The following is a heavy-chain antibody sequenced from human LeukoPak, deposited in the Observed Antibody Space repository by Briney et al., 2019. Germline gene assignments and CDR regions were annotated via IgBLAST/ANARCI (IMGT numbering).Heavy chain of an antibody. Sequence: GGSLRLSCAASGFTFSSYSMNWTRQAPGKGLEWVSYISGSSSTIYYADSVKGRFTISRDNAKNSLYLQMNSLRADDTAVYYCAKTQGYYDAWGQGALVTVSS. J-gene: IGHJ5*02. CDR2: ISGSSSTI. D-gene: IGHD2-15*01. V-gene: IGHV3-48*04. CDR3: AKTQGYYDA. CDR1: GFTFSSYS.